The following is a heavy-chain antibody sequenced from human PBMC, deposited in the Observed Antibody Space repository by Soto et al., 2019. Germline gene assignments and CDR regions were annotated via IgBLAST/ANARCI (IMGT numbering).Heavy chain of an antibody. Sequence: ASVKVSCKASGYTFTSYYMHWVRQAPGQGLEWMGIINPGGGSTSYAQKFQGRVTITRDTYTSTVYMELSSLRSEDTAVYYCARFFKGSTEVAHARLDYCGQRTLVTVSS. CDR3: ARFFKGSTEVAHARLDY. J-gene: IGHJ4*02. CDR2: INPGGGST. V-gene: IGHV1-46*01. D-gene: IGHD2-15*01. CDR1: GYTFTSYY.